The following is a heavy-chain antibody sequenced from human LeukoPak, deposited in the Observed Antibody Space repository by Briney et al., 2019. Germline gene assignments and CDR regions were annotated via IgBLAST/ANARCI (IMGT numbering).Heavy chain of an antibody. V-gene: IGHV4-34*01. D-gene: IGHD5-18*01. CDR1: GGSFSGHY. Sequence: SETLSLTCAVYGGSFSGHYWSWIRQPPGKGLEWIGEINHSGSTNYNPSLKSRVTISVDTSKNQFSLKLSSVTAADTAVYYCARSGYSYCLDYWGQGTLVTVSS. CDR2: INHSGST. CDR3: ARSGYSYCLDY. J-gene: IGHJ4*02.